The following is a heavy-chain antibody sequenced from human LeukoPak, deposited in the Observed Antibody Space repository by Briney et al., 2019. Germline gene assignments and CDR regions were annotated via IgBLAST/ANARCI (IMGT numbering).Heavy chain of an antibody. CDR3: ARGTRWIYFDY. CDR1: GFTFSTYW. J-gene: IGHJ4*02. V-gene: IGHV3-74*01. D-gene: IGHD4-23*01. CDR2: INSDGSST. Sequence: PGGSLRLSCAASGFTFSTYWMHWVRQAPGKGLVWVSRINSDGSSTSYADSVKGRFTISRDNAKNTLYLQMNSLRAEDTAVYYCARGTRWIYFDYWGQGTLVTVSS.